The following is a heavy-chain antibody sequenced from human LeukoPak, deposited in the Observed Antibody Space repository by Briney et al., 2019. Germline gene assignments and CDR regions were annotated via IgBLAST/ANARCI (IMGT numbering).Heavy chain of an antibody. CDR2: VSGSGAHT. CDR1: GFTFSSYA. Sequence: GGSLRLSCAASGFTFSSYAMTWVRQAPGKGLQWVSAVSGSGAHTYYADSVKGRFTISRDNSKNTLYLQMNSLRAEDTAVYYCAKDQGRITMVRGVMDVWGKGTTVTISS. CDR3: AKDQGRITMVRGVMDV. V-gene: IGHV3-23*01. J-gene: IGHJ6*04. D-gene: IGHD3-10*01.